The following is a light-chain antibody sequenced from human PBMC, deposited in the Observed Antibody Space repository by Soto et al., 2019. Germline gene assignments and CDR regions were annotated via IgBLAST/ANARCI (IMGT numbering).Light chain of an antibody. CDR3: PHYNDYSWT. CDR1: QSISSW. V-gene: IGKV1-5*03. Sequence: DIHMTQSPSTLSASVGDRVTITCRASQSISSWLAWYQQKPGKAPNLLIYKTSSLESGVPSRFSGSGSGTEFPLTISSLQPDDFATYYCPHYNDYSWTFGQGTKVEIK. CDR2: KTS. J-gene: IGKJ1*01.